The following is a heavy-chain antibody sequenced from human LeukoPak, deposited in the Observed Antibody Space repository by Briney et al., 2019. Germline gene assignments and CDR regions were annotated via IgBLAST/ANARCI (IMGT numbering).Heavy chain of an antibody. J-gene: IGHJ4*02. V-gene: IGHV4-34*01. D-gene: IGHD5-18*01. CDR1: GGSLSGYY. Sequence: SETLSLTCAVYGGSLSGYYWSWLRQPPGKGGEGIGEINHSGSTNYNPSLTSRGTISVDTCKKKCSLTRRAVATAGTAVYYCARGRTQLWFHSFDYWGQGTLVAVSS. CDR3: ARGRTQLWFHSFDY. CDR2: INHSGST.